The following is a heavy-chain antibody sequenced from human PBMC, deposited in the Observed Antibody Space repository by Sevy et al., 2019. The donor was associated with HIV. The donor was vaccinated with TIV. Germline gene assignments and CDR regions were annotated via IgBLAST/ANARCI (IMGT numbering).Heavy chain of an antibody. CDR1: GFTFTNTW. J-gene: IGHJ4*02. CDR3: TTGDPYNRYGYMRPYFFDY. V-gene: IGHV3-15*01. D-gene: IGHD5-18*01. CDR2: IKSKTDGGTG. Sequence: GGSLRLSCAASGFTFTNTWMSWVRQAPGKGLEWVGRIKSKTDGGTGDNAAPVKGRFSTSRDDSKNTLYLQMNSLKTEDTAVYYCTTGDPYNRYGYMRPYFFDYWGQGTLVTVSS.